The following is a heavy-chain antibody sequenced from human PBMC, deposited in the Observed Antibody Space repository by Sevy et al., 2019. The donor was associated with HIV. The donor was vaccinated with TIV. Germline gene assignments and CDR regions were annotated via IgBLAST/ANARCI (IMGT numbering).Heavy chain of an antibody. V-gene: IGHV3-49*04. J-gene: IGHJ4*02. D-gene: IGHD1-26*01. Sequence: GGSLRLSCATSGFTFGDYCMSWVRQAPGKGLEWISFFKSKDHGGTAENAASVKDRFTISSDDSKGIVYVQMNNLKTEDTAVYFCTRWSGSQSIFDYWGQGTLVTVSS. CDR1: GFTFGDYC. CDR3: TRWSGSQSIFDY. CDR2: FKSKDHGGTA.